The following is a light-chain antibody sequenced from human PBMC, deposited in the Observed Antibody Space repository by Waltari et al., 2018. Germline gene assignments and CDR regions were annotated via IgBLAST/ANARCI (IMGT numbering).Light chain of an antibody. CDR2: DGS. Sequence: IAMTQSPSTLSASVGDSVTITCPASQNIGTWVAWYQQKPGKAPKLLIFDGSTLEGGVPSRFGGSASGTDFTLTINSLQPDDFASYFCQQYNSYLSSFGQGTKLEI. V-gene: IGKV1-5*01. CDR1: QNIGTW. CDR3: QQYNSYLSS. J-gene: IGKJ2*01.